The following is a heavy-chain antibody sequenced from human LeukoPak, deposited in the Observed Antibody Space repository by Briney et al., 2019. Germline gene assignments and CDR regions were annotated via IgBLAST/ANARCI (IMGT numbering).Heavy chain of an antibody. Sequence: ASVKVSCKASGYTFTSYGISWVRQAPGQGLEWMGWISAYNGNTNYAQKLQGRVTMTTDTSTSTAYMELRSLRSEDTAVYYCARPGYCSSTSCHDLDYWGQGTLVTVSS. V-gene: IGHV1-18*01. D-gene: IGHD2-2*01. CDR3: ARPGYCSSTSCHDLDY. J-gene: IGHJ4*02. CDR1: GYTFTSYG. CDR2: ISAYNGNT.